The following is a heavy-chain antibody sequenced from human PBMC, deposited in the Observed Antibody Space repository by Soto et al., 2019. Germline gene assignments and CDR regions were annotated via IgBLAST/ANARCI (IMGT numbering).Heavy chain of an antibody. CDR3: ARKGSRTVIDNWFDP. J-gene: IGHJ5*02. CDR1: GGSISSYY. V-gene: IGHV4-59*01. CDR2: IYYSGST. D-gene: IGHD3-16*02. Sequence: ETLSLTCTVSGGSISSYYWSWIRQPPGKGLEWIGYIYYSGSTNYNPSLKSRVTISVDTSKNQFSLKLSSVTAADTAVYYCARKGSRTVIDNWFDPWGQGILVTVSS.